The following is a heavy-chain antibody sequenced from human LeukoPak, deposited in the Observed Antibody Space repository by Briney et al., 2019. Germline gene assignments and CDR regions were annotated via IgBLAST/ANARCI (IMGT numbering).Heavy chain of an antibody. CDR2: ISASGSNI. CDR1: GFPFSSYS. D-gene: IGHD1-1*01. Sequence: GGSLRLSCAASGFPFSSYSMNWVRQAPGKGLEWVSYISASGSNIYYLDAVKGRFTVSRDNTMNSLFLQMNRPRAEDTAIYYCVRVKGTYFDFWGQGTLVTVSS. J-gene: IGHJ4*02. CDR3: VRVKGTYFDF. V-gene: IGHV3-48*01.